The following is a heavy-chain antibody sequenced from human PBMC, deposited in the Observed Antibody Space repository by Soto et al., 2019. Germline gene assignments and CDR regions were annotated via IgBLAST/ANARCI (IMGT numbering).Heavy chain of an antibody. CDR3: SASVICTNGVCSNYYYYYMDV. Sequence: ASVKVSCKVSGYTLTELSMHWVRQAPGKGLEWMGGFDPEDGETIYAQKFQGRVTMTEDTSTDTAYMELSSLRSEDTAVYYCSASVICTNGVCSNYYYYYMDVWGKGTTVTVS. CDR2: FDPEDGET. J-gene: IGHJ6*03. CDR1: GYTLTELS. D-gene: IGHD2-8*01. V-gene: IGHV1-24*01.